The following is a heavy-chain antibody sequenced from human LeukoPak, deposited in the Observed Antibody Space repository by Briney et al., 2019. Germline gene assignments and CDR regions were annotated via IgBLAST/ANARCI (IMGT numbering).Heavy chain of an antibody. J-gene: IGHJ6*02. CDR2: ISYDGSNK. D-gene: IGHD2-21*02. Sequence: GGSLRLSCAASGFTFSSYPMHWVRQAPGKGLEWVTVISYDGSNKYYADSVKGRFTISRDNSKNTLYLQMNSLGAEDTAVYYCARDESDSPRHNYYYGMDVWGQGTTVTVSS. CDR3: ARDESDSPRHNYYYGMDV. V-gene: IGHV3-30-3*01. CDR1: GFTFSSYP.